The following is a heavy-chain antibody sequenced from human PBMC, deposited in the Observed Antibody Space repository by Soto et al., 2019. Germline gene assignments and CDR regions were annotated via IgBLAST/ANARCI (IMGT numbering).Heavy chain of an antibody. D-gene: IGHD6-13*01. V-gene: IGHV3-48*02. CDR3: ARDPTYSSSWYESNNWFDP. CDR2: ISSSSSTI. Sequence: GGSLRLSCAASGFTFSSYRMNWVRQAPGKGLEWVSYISSSSSTIYYADSVKGRFTISRDNAKNSLYLQMNSLRDEDTAVYYCARDPTYSSSWYESNNWFDPWGQGTLVTVSS. CDR1: GFTFSSYR. J-gene: IGHJ5*02.